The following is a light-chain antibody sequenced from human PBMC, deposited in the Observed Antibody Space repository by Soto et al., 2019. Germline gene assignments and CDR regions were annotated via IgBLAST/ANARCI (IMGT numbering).Light chain of an antibody. CDR3: QQHDILPIT. J-gene: IGKJ5*01. Sequence: EIVMTQSPDTLSVSPGEGATLSCRASRSISRYLAWYQHQPGQAPRLLIYGASTRATGIPARFSGSASRTEYTLTISRLEPEDFALYYCQQHDILPITFGQGTRLEIK. CDR1: RSISRY. V-gene: IGKV3-15*01. CDR2: GAS.